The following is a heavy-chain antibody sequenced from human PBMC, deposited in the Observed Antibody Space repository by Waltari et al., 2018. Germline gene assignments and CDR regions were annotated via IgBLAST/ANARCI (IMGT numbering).Heavy chain of an antibody. CDR1: GFTFSSYW. D-gene: IGHD6-19*01. J-gene: IGHJ3*02. CDR3: ARAIAVAFGGDAFDI. Sequence: EVQLVESGGGLVQPGGSLRLSCAASGFTFSSYWMSWVRQAPGKGVEWVANIKQDGSEKYYVDSVKGRFTISRDNAKNSLYLQMNSLRAEDTAVYYCARAIAVAFGGDAFDIWGQGTMVTVSS. V-gene: IGHV3-7*01. CDR2: IKQDGSEK.